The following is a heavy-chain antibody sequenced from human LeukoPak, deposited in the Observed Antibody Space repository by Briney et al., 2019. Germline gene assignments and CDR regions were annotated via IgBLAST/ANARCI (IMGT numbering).Heavy chain of an antibody. CDR3: ARDRWELTPAKGLFDF. V-gene: IGHV4-4*07. D-gene: IGHD1-26*01. CDR2: IYVSGRT. J-gene: IGHJ5*01. CDR1: GDSMTNYY. Sequence: PSETLSLTCAVSGDSMTNYYWSWIRQPAGQGLEWIGHIYVSGRTNYNPSFKSRVSMSVDTSKKQFSLNLTSVSAADTAVYFCARDRWELTPAKGLFDFWGQGTLVSVSS.